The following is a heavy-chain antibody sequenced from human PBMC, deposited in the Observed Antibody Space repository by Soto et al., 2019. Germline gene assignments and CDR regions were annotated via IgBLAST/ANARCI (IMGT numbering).Heavy chain of an antibody. CDR2: VFYGGT. J-gene: IGHJ4*02. D-gene: IGHD4-4*01. V-gene: IGHV4-59*03. CDR3: AAYRGALYFDF. CDR1: GRSMSSNY. Sequence: PSETLSLTCSVSGRSMSSNYWSWLRQSPDKGLEWLGYVFYGGTDYNPSLGGRVTMSVETSKRQFSLALSSVTAADTAVYYCAAYRGALYFDFWGRGIQVTVSS.